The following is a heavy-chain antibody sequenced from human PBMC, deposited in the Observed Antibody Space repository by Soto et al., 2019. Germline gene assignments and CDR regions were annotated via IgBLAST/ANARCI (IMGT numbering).Heavy chain of an antibody. CDR1: GVTFSSYA. V-gene: IGHV3-23*01. D-gene: IGHD3-10*01. CDR2: TSGCGGST. J-gene: IGHJ4*02. Sequence: PGGALRLSCAASGVTFSSYAISLVRQAPGKVLECVSVTSGCGGSTYYAGSVKGRFTIARDNSKSTLYLQMNSLRAEDTAVYYCAKMLRLLWELLCDYWGQGSLVTVSS. CDR3: AKMLRLLWELLCDY.